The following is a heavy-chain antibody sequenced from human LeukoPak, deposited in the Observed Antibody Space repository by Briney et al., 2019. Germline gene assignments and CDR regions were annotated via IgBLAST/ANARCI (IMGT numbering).Heavy chain of an antibody. V-gene: IGHV4-38-2*02. CDR3: TSLYCSGGSCYSNWFDP. J-gene: IGHJ5*02. CDR1: GYSISSGYY. Sequence: PSETLSLTCTVSGYSISSGYYWGWIRQPPGKGLEWIGSIYHSGSTYYNPSLKSRVTISVDTSKNQFSLKLSSVTAADTAVYYCTSLYCSGGSCYSNWFDPWGQGTLVTVSS. CDR2: IYHSGST. D-gene: IGHD2-15*01.